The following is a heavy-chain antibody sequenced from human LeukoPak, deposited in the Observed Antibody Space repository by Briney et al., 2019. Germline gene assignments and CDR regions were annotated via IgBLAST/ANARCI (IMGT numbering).Heavy chain of an antibody. CDR1: GGSISSGGYY. CDR2: INYSGST. D-gene: IGHD3-22*01. J-gene: IGHJ3*02. CDR3: ARVRDDSSGYYSSHAFDI. Sequence: SETLSLTCTVSGGSISSGGYYWSWIRQHPGKGLEWIGYINYSGSTYYHPSLKSRVIISADTSKNQFSLNLSSVTAADTAVYYCARVRDDSSGYYSSHAFDIWGQGTMVTVSS. V-gene: IGHV4-31*03.